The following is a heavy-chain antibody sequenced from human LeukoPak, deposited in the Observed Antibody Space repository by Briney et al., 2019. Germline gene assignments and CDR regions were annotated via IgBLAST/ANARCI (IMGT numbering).Heavy chain of an antibody. CDR3: ARGSYYDFWSGYLKPDY. CDR2: IKQDGSEK. Sequence: PGGSLRLSCAASGFTFSSYWMSWVRQAPGKGLEWVANIKQDGSEKYYVDSVKGRFTISRDNAKNSLYLQMNSLRAEDTAVYYCARGSYYDFWSGYLKPDYWGQGTLVTVSS. D-gene: IGHD3-3*01. CDR1: GFTFSSYW. V-gene: IGHV3-7*01. J-gene: IGHJ4*02.